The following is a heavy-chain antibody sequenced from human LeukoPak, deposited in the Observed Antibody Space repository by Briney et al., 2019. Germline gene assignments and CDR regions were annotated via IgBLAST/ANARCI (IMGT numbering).Heavy chain of an antibody. CDR3: ARQNYGAAPLRY. Sequence: PSETLSLTCAVYGGSFSGYYWSWIRQPPGKGLEWIGEINHSGRTNYSPSLKSRVTISVDTSKNQFSLKLSSVTAADTAVYYCARQNYGAAPLRYWGQGTLVTVSS. J-gene: IGHJ4*02. V-gene: IGHV4-34*01. CDR1: GGSFSGYY. CDR2: INHSGRT. D-gene: IGHD4/OR15-4a*01.